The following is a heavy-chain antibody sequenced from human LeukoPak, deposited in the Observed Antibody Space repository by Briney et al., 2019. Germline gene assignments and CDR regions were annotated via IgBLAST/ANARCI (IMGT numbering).Heavy chain of an antibody. J-gene: IGHJ6*03. V-gene: IGHV3-7*03. CDR1: GFTFSSYW. D-gene: IGHD6-19*01. CDR2: IKQDGSEK. CDR3: AKHSTVAGTAVTYYYHYMEV. Sequence: LAGGSLRLSCAASGFTFSSYWMSWVRQAPGKGLEWVANIKQDGSEKYYVDSVKGRFTISRDNSKSSLYLQMNSLRAEDTAVYYCAKHSTVAGTAVTYYYHYMEVWGKGTTVTVSS.